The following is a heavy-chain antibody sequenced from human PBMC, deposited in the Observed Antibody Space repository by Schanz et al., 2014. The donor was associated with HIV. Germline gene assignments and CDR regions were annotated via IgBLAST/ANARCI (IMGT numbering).Heavy chain of an antibody. CDR2: INALGTTT. J-gene: IGHJ6*02. CDR3: ARGFRLRPFDYYYAMDV. V-gene: IGHV3-74*01. CDR1: GFTFSNDW. D-gene: IGHD3-3*01. Sequence: EVQLVESGGGFVQPGGSLRLSCAASGFTFSNDWMHWVRQAPGKGLVWVSRINALGTTTAYADSVKGRFAISRDNAKRTLYLQMNSLRAEESAVFYCARGFRLRPFDYYYAMDVWGQGTTVTVSS.